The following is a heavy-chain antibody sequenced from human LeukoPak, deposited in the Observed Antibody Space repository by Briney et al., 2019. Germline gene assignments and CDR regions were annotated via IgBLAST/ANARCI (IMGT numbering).Heavy chain of an antibody. CDR2: IKSKTVGGTA. V-gene: IGHV3-15*01. CDR1: GLTLSNTW. Sequence: GGSLRLSCAASGLTLSNTWMSLARQAPGKGLEWVGRIKSKTVGGTADYAAPVKDRFTISRDDSKNTVYLQMNSLKTEDTAVYYCITEWLLPDYWGQGTLVTVSS. J-gene: IGHJ4*02. D-gene: IGHD3-22*01. CDR3: ITEWLLPDY.